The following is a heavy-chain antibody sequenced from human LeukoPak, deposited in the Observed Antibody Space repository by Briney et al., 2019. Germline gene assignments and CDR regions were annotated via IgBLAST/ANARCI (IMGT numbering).Heavy chain of an antibody. Sequence: GGSLRLSCAASGFTFDDYAMHWVRQAPGKGLEWVSGISWNSGSIGYADSVKGRFTISRDNAKNSLYLQMNSLRAEDTAVYYCARRYDFWSGYSTHYYYGMDVWGQGTTVTVSS. V-gene: IGHV3-9*01. CDR1: GFTFDDYA. CDR2: ISWNSGSI. D-gene: IGHD3-3*01. CDR3: ARRYDFWSGYSTHYYYGMDV. J-gene: IGHJ6*02.